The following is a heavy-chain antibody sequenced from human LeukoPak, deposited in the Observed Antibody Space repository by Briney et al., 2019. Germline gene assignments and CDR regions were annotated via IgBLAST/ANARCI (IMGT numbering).Heavy chain of an antibody. Sequence: SETLSLTCTVSGGSISNYYWSWIRQSPGKGLEWIGYIYYTGNTNYNPSLESRVIISVDTSKNQFSLKLSSVTAADTAVYYCARVSLVRGAPDYYFDYWGQGTLVTVSS. V-gene: IGHV4-59*08. CDR1: GGSISNYY. J-gene: IGHJ4*02. CDR2: IYYTGNT. CDR3: ARVSLVRGAPDYYFDY. D-gene: IGHD3-10*01.